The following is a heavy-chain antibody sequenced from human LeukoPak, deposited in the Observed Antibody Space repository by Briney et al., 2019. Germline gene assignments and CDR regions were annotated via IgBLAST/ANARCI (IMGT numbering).Heavy chain of an antibody. CDR1: GFTFSSYS. Sequence: GGSLRLSCAASGFTFSSYSMNWVRQAPGKGLEWVSYISSTGSTIYYADSVKGRFTISRDNAKNSLYLQMNSLRAEDTAVYYCARDGAWSGPFDYWGQGTLVTVSS. D-gene: IGHD3-3*01. CDR3: ARDGAWSGPFDY. V-gene: IGHV3-48*01. J-gene: IGHJ4*02. CDR2: ISSTGSTI.